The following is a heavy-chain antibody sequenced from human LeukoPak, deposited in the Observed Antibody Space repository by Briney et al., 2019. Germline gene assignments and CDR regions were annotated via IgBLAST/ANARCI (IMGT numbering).Heavy chain of an antibody. J-gene: IGHJ4*02. CDR2: IYYSGST. CDR3: ARVGTYYDILTGFDY. CDR1: GGSLSSGDYY. Sequence: SETLSLTCTVSGGSLSSGDYYWSWIRQPPGTGLEWIGYIYYSGSTYYNPSLKSRVTISVDTSKNQFSLKLSSVTAADTAVYYCARVGTYYDILTGFDYWGQGTLVTVSS. V-gene: IGHV4-30-4*01. D-gene: IGHD3-9*01.